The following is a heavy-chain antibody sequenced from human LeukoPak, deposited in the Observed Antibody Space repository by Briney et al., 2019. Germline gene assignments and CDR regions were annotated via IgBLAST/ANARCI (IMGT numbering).Heavy chain of an antibody. D-gene: IGHD6-19*01. V-gene: IGHV1-18*01. J-gene: IGHJ4*02. CDR3: ARADIRAIASSGWYGFDY. CDR1: GYTFTSYD. CDR2: ISAYNGNT. Sequence: ASVKVSCKASGYTFTSYDINWVRQAPGQGLEWMGWISAYNGNTNYAQKVQGRVTMTTDTSTSTAYMELRSLRSDDTAVYYCARADIRAIASSGWYGFDYWGQGTLVTVSS.